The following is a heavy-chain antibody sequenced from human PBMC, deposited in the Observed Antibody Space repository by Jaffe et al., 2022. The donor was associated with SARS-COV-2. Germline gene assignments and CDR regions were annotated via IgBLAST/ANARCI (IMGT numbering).Heavy chain of an antibody. J-gene: IGHJ6*02. CDR3: TRDLRETNLRGDYYYYGMDV. Sequence: EVQLVESGGGLVKPGRSLRLSCTASGFTFGDYAMSWFRQAPGKGLEWVGFIRSKAYGGTTEYAASVKGRFTISRDDSKSIAYLQMNSLKTEDTAVYYCTRDLRETNLRGDYYYYGMDVWGQGTTVTVSS. CDR2: IRSKAYGGTT. CDR1: GFTFGDYA. D-gene: IGHD1-26*01. V-gene: IGHV3-49*05.